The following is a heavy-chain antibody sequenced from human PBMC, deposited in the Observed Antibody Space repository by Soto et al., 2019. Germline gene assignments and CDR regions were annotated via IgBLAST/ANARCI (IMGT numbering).Heavy chain of an antibody. D-gene: IGHD1-1*01. CDR1: GGSISSYY. Sequence: SETLSLTCTVSGGSISSYYWSWIRQPPGKGLEWIGYIYYSGSTNYNPSLKSRVTISVDTSKNQFSLKLSSVTAADTAVYYCARGIVFGLFGTKYYFDYWGQGTLVTVSS. V-gene: IGHV4-59*01. CDR3: ARGIVFGLFGTKYYFDY. CDR2: IYYSGST. J-gene: IGHJ4*02.